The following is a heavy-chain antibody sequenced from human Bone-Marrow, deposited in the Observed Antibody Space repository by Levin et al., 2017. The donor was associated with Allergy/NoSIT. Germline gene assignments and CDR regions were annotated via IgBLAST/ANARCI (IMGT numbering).Heavy chain of an antibody. V-gene: IGHV1-2*02. J-gene: IGHJ6*02. Sequence: GASVKVSCKASGYTFTDYYIHWVRQAPGQRLEWMGCINPNSGTKFAQNFQGRVTMTRDTSITTAYMELSRLMSDDTAVYYCARRLGGVGDYYYGMDVWGQGTTVTVSS. D-gene: IGHD2-21*01. CDR2: INPNSGT. CDR3: ARRLGGVGDYYYGMDV. CDR1: GYTFTDYY.